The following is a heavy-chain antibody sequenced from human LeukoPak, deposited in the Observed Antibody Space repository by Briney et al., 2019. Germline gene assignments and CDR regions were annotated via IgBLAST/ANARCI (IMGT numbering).Heavy chain of an antibody. CDR3: ARSTAVGGLESDY. CDR1: GYTFTGYY. J-gene: IGHJ4*02. Sequence: ASVKVSCKTSGYTFTGYYMHWVRQAPGQGLEWMGWINPDSGGTNCAQKFQGRVTMTTDTSTSTAYMELRSLRSDDTAVYYCARSTAVGGLESDYWGQGTLVTVSS. V-gene: IGHV1-2*02. D-gene: IGHD4-23*01. CDR2: INPDSGGT.